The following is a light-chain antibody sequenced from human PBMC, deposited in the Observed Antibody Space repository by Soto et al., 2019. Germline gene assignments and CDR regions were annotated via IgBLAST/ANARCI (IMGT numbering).Light chain of an antibody. V-gene: IGKV3-15*01. Sequence: EIVMTQSPGPLSVSPGERVTLSCRASQSVGNNLAWHQQKPGQAPRLLIYGASTRATGFPARFSGSGSGTEFTLTISSLQSEEFAVYYCQQYNGWPITFGQGTRLEIK. CDR2: GAS. CDR1: QSVGNN. CDR3: QQYNGWPIT. J-gene: IGKJ5*01.